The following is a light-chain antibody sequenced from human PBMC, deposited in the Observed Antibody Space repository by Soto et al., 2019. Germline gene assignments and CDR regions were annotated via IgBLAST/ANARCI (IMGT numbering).Light chain of an antibody. CDR2: GAS. J-gene: IGKJ1*01. CDR1: QIVSNNY. CDR3: QQYGSSPLWT. Sequence: EIVLTKSPGTLSLSPGERATLSCRASQIVSNNYLAWYQQKPGQAPRLLIYGASSRATGIPDRFSGSGSGTDFTLTISRLEPEDFAVYYCQQYGSSPLWTFGQGAKVDIK. V-gene: IGKV3-20*01.